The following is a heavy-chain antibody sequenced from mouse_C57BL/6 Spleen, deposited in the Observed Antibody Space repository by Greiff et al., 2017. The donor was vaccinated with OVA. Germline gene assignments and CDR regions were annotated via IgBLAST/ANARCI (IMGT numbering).Heavy chain of an antibody. CDR2: IDPSDSET. J-gene: IGHJ2*01. CDR3: ALYDYSDY. D-gene: IGHD2-3*01. V-gene: IGHV1-52*01. CDR1: GYTFTSYW. Sequence: VQLKQPGAELVRPGSSVKLSCKASGYTFTSYWMHWVKQRPIQGLEWIGNIDPSDSETHYNQKFKDKATLTVDKSSSTAYMQLSSLTSEDSAVYYCALYDYSDYWGQGTTLTVSS.